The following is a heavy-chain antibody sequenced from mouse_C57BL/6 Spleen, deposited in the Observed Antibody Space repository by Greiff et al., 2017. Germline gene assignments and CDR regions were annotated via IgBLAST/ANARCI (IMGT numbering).Heavy chain of an antibody. J-gene: IGHJ4*01. V-gene: IGHV1-47*01. CDR3: VQGTVLRAPYAIDY. Sequence: QVQLKQSGAELVKPGASVKMSCKASGYTFTTYPIEWMKQNHGKSLEWIGNFHPYNDDTKYNEKFKGKATLTVEKSSSTVYLELSRLTSDDSAVYYCVQGTVLRAPYAIDYWGQGTSVTVSS. CDR2: FHPYNDDT. CDR1: GYTFTTYP. D-gene: IGHD1-1*01.